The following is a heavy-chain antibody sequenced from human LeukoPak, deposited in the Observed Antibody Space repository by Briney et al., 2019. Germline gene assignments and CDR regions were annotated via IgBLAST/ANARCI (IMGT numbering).Heavy chain of an antibody. CDR1: GFTFSSYG. Sequence: PGGSLRLSCAASGFTFSSYGMHWVRQAPGKGLEWVAVIWYDGSNKYYADSVKGRFTISRDNSKNTLYLQMNSLRAEDTAVYYCARDLGVLWFGESGAFDIWGQGTMVTVSS. V-gene: IGHV3-33*01. CDR3: ARDLGVLWFGESGAFDI. CDR2: IWYDGSNK. D-gene: IGHD3-10*01. J-gene: IGHJ3*02.